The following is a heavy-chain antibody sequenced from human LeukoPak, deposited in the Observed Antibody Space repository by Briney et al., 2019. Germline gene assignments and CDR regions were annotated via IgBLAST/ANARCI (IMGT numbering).Heavy chain of an antibody. J-gene: IGHJ4*02. D-gene: IGHD5-24*01. CDR1: GFTFDDYA. CDR2: ISWNSGSI. CDR3: ARGMATGGRLDY. V-gene: IGHV3-9*03. Sequence: GGSLRLSCAASGFTFDDYAMHWVRQAPGKGLEWISGISWNSGSIGYADSVKGRFTISRDNAKNSLFLQMNSLRAEDMALYYCARGMATGGRLDYWGQGTLVTVSS.